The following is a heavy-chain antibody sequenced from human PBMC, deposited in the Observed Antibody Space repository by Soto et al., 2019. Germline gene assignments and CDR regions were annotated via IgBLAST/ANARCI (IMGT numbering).Heavy chain of an antibody. D-gene: IGHD2-2*01. Sequence: EVQLLETGGGLVQPGGSLRLSCKASGFIFQNFVINWVRQAPGKGLEWVSIIGGTGQNTFYADSVRGRFTFSRDNSENTVYLEMNSLRAEDTAIYFCAKGGTSHIYGIDVWGPGTTVIVSS. V-gene: IGHV3-23*01. CDR2: IGGTGQNT. CDR3: AKGGTSHIYGIDV. CDR1: GFIFQNFV. J-gene: IGHJ6*02.